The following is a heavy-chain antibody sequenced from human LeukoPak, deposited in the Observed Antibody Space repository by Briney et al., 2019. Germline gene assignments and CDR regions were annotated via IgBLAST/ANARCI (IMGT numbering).Heavy chain of an antibody. V-gene: IGHV4-39*07. D-gene: IGHD5-18*01. CDR1: GGSISSSSYY. Sequence: SETLSLTCTVSGGSISSSSYYWGWIRQPPGKGLECIGSIYYSGSTYYNPSLKSRVTISVDTSKNQFSLKLSSVTAADTAVYYCARDYHGGYGDKTVDYWGQGTLVTVSS. J-gene: IGHJ4*02. CDR3: ARDYHGGYGDKTVDY. CDR2: IYYSGST.